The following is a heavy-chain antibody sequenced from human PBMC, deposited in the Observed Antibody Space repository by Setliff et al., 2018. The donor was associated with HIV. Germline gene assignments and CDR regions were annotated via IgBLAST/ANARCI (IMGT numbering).Heavy chain of an antibody. CDR3: AREHCSGGSCNGFDI. J-gene: IGHJ3*02. V-gene: IGHV4-39*07. Sequence: PSETLSLTCTVSGGSISSTSYYWGWIRQPPGKGLEWIGSIYHSGSTYYNPSLKSRVAISVDTSKNQFSLKLGSVTAADTAMYYCAREHCSGGSCNGFDIWGQGTMVTVSS. D-gene: IGHD2-15*01. CDR2: IYHSGST. CDR1: GGSISSTSYY.